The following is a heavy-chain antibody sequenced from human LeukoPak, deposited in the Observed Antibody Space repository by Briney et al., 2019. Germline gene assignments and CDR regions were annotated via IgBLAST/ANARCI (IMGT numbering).Heavy chain of an antibody. V-gene: IGHV4-34*01. CDR1: GGSSSGYY. J-gene: IGHJ4*02. D-gene: IGHD3-22*01. CDR3: ARGTPPTYYYDSSGYYYFDY. Sequence: SETLSLTCAVYGGSSSGYYWSWIRRPPGKGLEWIGEINHSGSTNYNPSLKSRATISVDTSKNQFSLKLGSVTAADTAVYYCARGTPPTYYYDSSGYYYFDYWGQGTLVTVSS. CDR2: INHSGST.